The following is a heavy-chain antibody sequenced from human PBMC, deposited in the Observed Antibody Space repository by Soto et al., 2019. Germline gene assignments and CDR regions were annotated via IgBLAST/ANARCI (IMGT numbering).Heavy chain of an antibody. Sequence: EVQLLESGGGLVQPGGSLRLSCAASGFTFSNYAMTWVRQAPGKGLEWVSVITGSGGGTYFVDSVKGRFTISRDNSKTTVYLQMNSLRAEDTAVHYCAKRPLTAAGFDYWGQGTLVTVSS. V-gene: IGHV3-23*01. D-gene: IGHD6-13*01. CDR2: ITGSGGGT. CDR3: AKRPLTAAGFDY. CDR1: GFTFSNYA. J-gene: IGHJ4*02.